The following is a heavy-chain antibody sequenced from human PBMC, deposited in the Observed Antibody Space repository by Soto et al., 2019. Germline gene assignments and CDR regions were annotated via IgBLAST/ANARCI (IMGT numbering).Heavy chain of an antibody. Sequence: QVQLQESGPGLVKPSQTLSLTCTVSGGSISSGGYYWSWIRQHPGKGLEWIGYIYYSGSTYYNPSLXSXXTISVDTPKNHFSLELSSVTVADTAGYYCARSVPPWGQGTLVTVSS. CDR2: IYYSGST. J-gene: IGHJ5*02. CDR1: GGSISSGGYY. CDR3: ARSVPP. V-gene: IGHV4-31*03.